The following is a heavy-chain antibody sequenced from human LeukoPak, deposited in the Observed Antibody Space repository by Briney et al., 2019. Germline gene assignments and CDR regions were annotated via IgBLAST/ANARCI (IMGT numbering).Heavy chain of an antibody. J-gene: IGHJ4*02. CDR3: ARDPPRGYSGYGDY. CDR1: GYTFTGYY. V-gene: IGHV1-2*06. Sequence: GASVKVSCKASGYTFTGYYMHWVRQAPGQGLEWMGRINPNSGGTNYAQKFQGRVTMTRDTSISTAYMEPSRLRSDDTAVYYCARDPPRGYSGYGDYWGQGTLVTVSS. D-gene: IGHD5-12*01. CDR2: INPNSGGT.